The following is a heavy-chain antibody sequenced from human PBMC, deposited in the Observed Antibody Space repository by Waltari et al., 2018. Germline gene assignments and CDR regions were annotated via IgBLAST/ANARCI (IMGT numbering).Heavy chain of an antibody. V-gene: IGHV3-74*01. J-gene: IGHJ4*02. CDR1: GFTFGHYR. CDR3: GRARVQGVKYFDY. CDR2: IDSDGSST. D-gene: IGHD3-10*01. Sequence: DVQLVESGGGLVQPGGSLSLSCPASGFTFGHYRMHWVRHGPGTGLMWVSRIDSDGSSTSYEDSVRGRFTISRDNAKNTLYLQMNSVRDEDTAVYYCGRARVQGVKYFDYWGRGTLVTVSS.